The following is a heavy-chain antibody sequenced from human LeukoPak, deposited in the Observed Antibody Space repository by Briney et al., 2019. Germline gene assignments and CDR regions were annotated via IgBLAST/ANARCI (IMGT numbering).Heavy chain of an antibody. CDR1: GDSISSYY. CDR3: ARTKKWLAFEM. J-gene: IGHJ3*02. Sequence: PSETLSLTCTVSGDSISSYYWSWIRLAPGRGLEWIGNVHNGVNTNYNPAVKIRVTILLYTSKNQFSLKLSSMTAADTAMYYCARTKKWLAFEMWGQGTMVTVSS. V-gene: IGHV4-59*01. CDR2: VHNGVNT. D-gene: IGHD6-19*01.